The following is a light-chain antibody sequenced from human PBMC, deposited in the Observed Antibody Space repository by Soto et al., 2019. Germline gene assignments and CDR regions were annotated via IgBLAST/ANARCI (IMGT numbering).Light chain of an antibody. J-gene: IGLJ2*01. CDR2: DVN. Sequence: QSALTQPASVSGSPGQSITISCTGTSSDIGAYNFVPWYHQHPGKAPKLMLYDVNIRPSGVSNRFSGSKSGNTASLTISGLQAEDEADYYCTSWTTSTTMIFGGGTQLTVL. CDR1: SSDIGAYNF. CDR3: TSWTTSTTMI. V-gene: IGLV2-14*03.